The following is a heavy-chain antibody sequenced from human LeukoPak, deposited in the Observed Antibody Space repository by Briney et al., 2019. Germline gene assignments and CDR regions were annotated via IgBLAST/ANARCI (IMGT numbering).Heavy chain of an antibody. Sequence: GGSLRLSCAASGFTFSSHSMNWVRQAPGKGLEWVSSISSISSYIYHADSVKGRFTISRGNANNSLYLQMNSLIAEDTAVYYCARGGESYSSGWYDLYNWFDPWGQGTLVTVSS. CDR1: GFTFSSHS. D-gene: IGHD6-19*01. J-gene: IGHJ5*02. CDR3: ARGGESYSSGWYDLYNWFDP. CDR2: ISSISSYI. V-gene: IGHV3-21*01.